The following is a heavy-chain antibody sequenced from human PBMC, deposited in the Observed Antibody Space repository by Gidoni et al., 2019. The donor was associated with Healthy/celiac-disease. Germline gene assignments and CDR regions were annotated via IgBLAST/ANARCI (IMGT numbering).Heavy chain of an antibody. D-gene: IGHD6-13*01. J-gene: IGHJ4*02. CDR2: ISWNSGSI. CDR1: GFTFDAYA. V-gene: IGHV3-9*01. CDR3: AKDMGSSWYRPTTTFDY. Sequence: EVQLVESGGGLVQPGRSLRLSCAASGFTFDAYAMHWVRQAPGKGLEWVSGISWNSGSIGYADSVKGRFTISRDNAKNSLYLQMNSLRAEDTALYYCAKDMGSSWYRPTTTFDYWGQGTLVTVSS.